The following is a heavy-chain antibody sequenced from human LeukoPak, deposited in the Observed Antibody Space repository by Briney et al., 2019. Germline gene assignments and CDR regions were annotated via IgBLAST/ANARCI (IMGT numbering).Heavy chain of an antibody. CDR3: ARSQYQLLLYDY. J-gene: IGHJ4*02. CDR2: IYTSGST. D-gene: IGHD2-2*01. Sequence: SETLSLTCTVSGGSISSGSYYWSWIRQPAGKGLEWIGRIYTSGSTNYNPALKSRVTISVDTSKNQFSLKLSSVTAADTAVYYCARSQYQLLLYDYWGQGTLVTVSS. V-gene: IGHV4-61*02. CDR1: GGSISSGSYY.